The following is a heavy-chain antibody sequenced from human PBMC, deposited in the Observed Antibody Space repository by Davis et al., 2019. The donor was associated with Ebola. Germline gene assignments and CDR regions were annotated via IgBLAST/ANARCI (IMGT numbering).Heavy chain of an antibody. J-gene: IGHJ4*02. Sequence: GESPKTPCAASGFPFSSYSMNWVRQAPGKGLEWVSSISSSSYIYYADSVKGRFTISRDNAKNSLYLQMNSLRAEDTAVYYCARDLDCDTWGQGTLVTVSS. CDR3: ARDLDCDT. CDR2: ISSSSYI. CDR1: GFPFSSYS. D-gene: IGHD2/OR15-2a*01. V-gene: IGHV3-21*01.